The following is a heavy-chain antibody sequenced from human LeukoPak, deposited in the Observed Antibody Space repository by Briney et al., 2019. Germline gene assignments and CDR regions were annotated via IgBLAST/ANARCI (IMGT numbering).Heavy chain of an antibody. D-gene: IGHD2-15*01. CDR2: IIPIFGTA. V-gene: IGHV1-69*05. Sequence: GASVKVSCKASGGTFSSYAISWVRQAPGQGLEWMGGIIPIFGTANYAQKFQGRVTITTDVSTSTAYMELSSLRSEDTAVYYCAREQKAKGYCSGGSCRRNYFDYWGQGTLVTVSS. J-gene: IGHJ4*02. CDR3: AREQKAKGYCSGGSCRRNYFDY. CDR1: GGTFSSYA.